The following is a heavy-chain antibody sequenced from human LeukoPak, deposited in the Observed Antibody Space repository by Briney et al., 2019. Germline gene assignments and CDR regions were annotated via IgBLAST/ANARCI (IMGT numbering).Heavy chain of an antibody. CDR2: ISGDGSST. CDR3: ARALDIVVVNDY. J-gene: IGHJ4*02. CDR1: GFNFRTYW. Sequence: PGGSLRLSCAASGFNFRTYWMHWVRQAPGKGLVWVSRISGDGSSTSYADSVKGRFTISRDNAKSTLYLQMNSLRAEDTAVYYCARALDIVVVNDYWGQGTLVTVSS. V-gene: IGHV3-74*01. D-gene: IGHD2-15*01.